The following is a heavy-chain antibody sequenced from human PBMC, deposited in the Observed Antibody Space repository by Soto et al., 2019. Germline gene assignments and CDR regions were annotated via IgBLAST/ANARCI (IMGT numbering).Heavy chain of an antibody. CDR3: ARDLYSSPYYDFWSGYRLHGMDV. Sequence: SETLSLTCAVSGYSISSGYYWGWIRQPPGKGLEWIGSIYHSGSTYHNPSLKSRVTISVDTSKNQFSLKLSSVTAEDTAVYYCARDLYSSPYYDFWSGYRLHGMDVWGQGNTVT. CDR1: GYSISSGYY. CDR2: IYHSGST. D-gene: IGHD3-3*01. J-gene: IGHJ6*02. V-gene: IGHV4-38-2*02.